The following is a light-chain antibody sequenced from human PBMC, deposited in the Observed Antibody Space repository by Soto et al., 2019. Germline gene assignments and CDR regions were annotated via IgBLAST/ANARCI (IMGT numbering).Light chain of an antibody. CDR2: SYD. J-gene: IGLJ1*01. CDR3: AAWDASLDGYV. CDR1: SSNLGDNT. Sequence: QSVLTQPPSASGTPGQRVTISCSTSSSNLGDNTVNWYQHVPGTAPKPLIYSYDQRPSGVPDRFSGSKSGTSASLAISGLQSEDEADYYCAAWDASLDGYVFGTGTQLTVL. V-gene: IGLV1-44*01.